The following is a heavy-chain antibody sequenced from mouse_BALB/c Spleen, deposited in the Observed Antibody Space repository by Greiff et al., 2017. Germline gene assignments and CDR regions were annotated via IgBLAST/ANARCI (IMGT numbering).Heavy chain of an antibody. CDR2: IYPGSGST. J-gene: IGHJ3*01. CDR1: GYNFTSYW. CDR3: ARGYDPFAY. Sequence: VQLQQPGAELVKPGTSVKLSCKASGYNFTSYWINWVKLRPGQGLEWIVDIYPGSGSTNYNEKFKSKATLTVDTSSSTAYMQLSSLASEDSALYYCARGYDPFAYWGQGTLVTVSA. D-gene: IGHD1-2*01. V-gene: IGHV1-55*01.